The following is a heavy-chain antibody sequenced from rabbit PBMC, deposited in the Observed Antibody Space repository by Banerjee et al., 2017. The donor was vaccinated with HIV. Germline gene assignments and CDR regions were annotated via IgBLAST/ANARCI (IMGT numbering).Heavy chain of an antibody. D-gene: IGHD2-1*01. CDR1: GFSFSSSYW. Sequence: EESGGDLVKPEGSLTLTCTASGFSFSSSYWICWVRQAPGKGLEWIACIRTGDGSTDYASWAKGRFTISKTSSTTVTLQMTSLTAADTATYFCARTYGANGDDYYFNGWGPGTLVTVS. CDR2: IRTGDGST. J-gene: IGHJ4*01. CDR3: ARTYGANGDDYYFNG. V-gene: IGHV1S45*01.